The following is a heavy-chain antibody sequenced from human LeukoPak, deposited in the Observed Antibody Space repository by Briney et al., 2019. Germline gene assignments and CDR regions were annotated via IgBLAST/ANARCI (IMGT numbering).Heavy chain of an antibody. D-gene: IGHD3-10*01. Sequence: GGSLRLSCAASGFTFSSYAMSWVRQAPGKGLEWVSAISGSGGSTYYADSVKGRFTISRDNSKNSLYLQMNSLRAEDTAVYYCARDDGFGESVSFDYWGQGTLVTVSS. J-gene: IGHJ4*02. V-gene: IGHV3-23*01. CDR2: ISGSGGST. CDR3: ARDDGFGESVSFDY. CDR1: GFTFSSYA.